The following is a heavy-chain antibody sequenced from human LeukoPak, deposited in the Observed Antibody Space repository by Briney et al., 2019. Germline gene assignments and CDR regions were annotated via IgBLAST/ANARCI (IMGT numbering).Heavy chain of an antibody. CDR2: IKQDGSEK. D-gene: IGHD2-21*01. CDR1: GFTFRNYW. CDR3: ARDRDGGYSWAY. V-gene: IGHV3-7*01. J-gene: IGHJ4*02. Sequence: GGSLRLSGAASGFTFRNYWMSWVRQAPGKGLEWVANIKQDGSEKYYVDSVKGRFTISRDNAKTSLYLQMDSLRAEDTAVYFCARDRDGGYSWAYWGQGALVIVSS.